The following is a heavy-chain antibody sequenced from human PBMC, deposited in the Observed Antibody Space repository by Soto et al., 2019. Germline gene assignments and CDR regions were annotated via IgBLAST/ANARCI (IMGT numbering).Heavy chain of an antibody. V-gene: IGHV4-31*03. CDR2: IYYSGTT. CDR3: AASCVACGGFNYYGMDV. CDR1: GGSIISGGYY. Sequence: PSETLSLTCTVSGGSIISGGYYWYWIRQHPGKGLEWIGYIYYSGTTYYNPSLKSRVTISVDTSKNQFSLKLSSVTAADTAVYYCAASCVACGGFNYYGMDVWGQGTTVT. J-gene: IGHJ6*02. D-gene: IGHD2-21*01.